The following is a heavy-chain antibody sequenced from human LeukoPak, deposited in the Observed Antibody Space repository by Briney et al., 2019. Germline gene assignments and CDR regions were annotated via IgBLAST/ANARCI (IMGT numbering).Heavy chain of an antibody. CDR3: ARSNGGAVAGYY. CDR1: GFTFSSYW. V-gene: IGHV3-74*01. D-gene: IGHD6-19*01. CDR2: INSDGSST. Sequence: GRSLRLSCAASGFTFSSYWMHWVRQAPGKGLVWVSRINSDGSSTSYADSVKGRFTISRDNAKNTLYLQMNSLRAEDTAVYYCARSNGGAVAGYYWGQGTLVTVSS. J-gene: IGHJ4*02.